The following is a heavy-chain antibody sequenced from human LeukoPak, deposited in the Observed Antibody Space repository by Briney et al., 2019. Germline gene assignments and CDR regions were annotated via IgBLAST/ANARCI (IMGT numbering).Heavy chain of an antibody. CDR2: IIPIFHTA. Sequence: ASVKVSRKASGGDFSTYTINWVRQAPGQGLEWMGGIIPIFHTANYAHKFQGRVTITADESARTAYMELSSLGSGDTAVYYCARDHDSNVYYAQFAYWGQGTLVTVSS. D-gene: IGHD3-22*01. CDR1: GGDFSTYT. CDR3: ARDHDSNVYYAQFAY. V-gene: IGHV1-69*13. J-gene: IGHJ4*02.